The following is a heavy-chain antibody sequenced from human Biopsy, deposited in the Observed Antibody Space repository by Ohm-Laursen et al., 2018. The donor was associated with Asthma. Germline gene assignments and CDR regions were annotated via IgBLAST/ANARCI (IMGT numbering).Heavy chain of an antibody. J-gene: IGHJ6*02. Sequence: LSLTCAVSGFTFSSYSMNWVRQAPGKGLEWVSSISSSSSYIYYADSVKGRFTISRDNAKNSLYLQMNSLRAEDTAVYYCARVDTIFGVVIPIYYYYGMDVWGQGTTVTVSS. V-gene: IGHV3-21*01. CDR1: GFTFSSYS. CDR3: ARVDTIFGVVIPIYYYYGMDV. CDR2: ISSSSSYI. D-gene: IGHD3-3*01.